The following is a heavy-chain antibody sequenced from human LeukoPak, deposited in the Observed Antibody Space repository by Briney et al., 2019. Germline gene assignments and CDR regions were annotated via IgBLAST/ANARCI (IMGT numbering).Heavy chain of an antibody. V-gene: IGHV3-48*03. CDR2: ISSSGSTI. J-gene: IGHJ4*02. Sequence: GGSLRLSCAASGFTFSSYEMNWVRQAPGKGLEWVSYISSSGSTIYYADSAKGRFTISRDNAKNSLYLQMNSLRAEDTAVYYCATYYYGSGGDYWGQGTLVTVSS. CDR1: GFTFSSYE. CDR3: ATYYYGSGGDY. D-gene: IGHD3-10*01.